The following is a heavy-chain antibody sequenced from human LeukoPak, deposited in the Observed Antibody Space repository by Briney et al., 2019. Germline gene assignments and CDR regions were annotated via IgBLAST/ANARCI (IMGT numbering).Heavy chain of an antibody. CDR3: ARATAFDY. J-gene: IGHJ4*02. D-gene: IGHD4-11*01. CDR2: INAGNGNT. V-gene: IGHV1-3*01. Sequence: ASVRVSCKTSGFTFTTYTMHWVRQAPGQRLEWMGWINAGNGNTKYSQKFQGRVTITRDTSASTAYMELSSLRSEDTAVYYCARATAFDYWGQGTLVTVSS. CDR1: GFTFTTYT.